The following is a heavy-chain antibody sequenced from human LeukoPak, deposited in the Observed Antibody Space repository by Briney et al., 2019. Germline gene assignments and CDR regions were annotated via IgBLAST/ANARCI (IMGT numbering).Heavy chain of an antibody. J-gene: IGHJ5*02. CDR2: IIPILGIA. V-gene: IGHV1-69*04. D-gene: IGHD3-3*01. CDR1: GGTFSSYA. Sequence: WASVKVSCKASGGTFSSYAISWVRQAPGQGLEWMGRIIPILGIANYAQKFQGRVTITADKSTSTAYMELSSLRSEDTAVYYCATAVGSAVRFLEWFGPWGQGTLVTVSS. CDR3: ATAVGSAVRFLEWFGP.